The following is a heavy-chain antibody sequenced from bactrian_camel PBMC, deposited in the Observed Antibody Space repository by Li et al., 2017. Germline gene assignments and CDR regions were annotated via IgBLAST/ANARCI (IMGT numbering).Heavy chain of an antibody. Sequence: HVQLVESGGGSVQAGGSLRLSCPVSGFIYPAYCMAWFRQAPGKEREGVAVIGSDGNTTYAEPVEGRFTISQDNAENTLYLQMNSLEAADTAVYYCAAEAAIRSRDGCYPAGLDFGDWGQGTQVTVS. J-gene: IGHJ6*01. CDR2: IGSDGNT. V-gene: IGHV3S55*01. CDR3: AAEAAIRSRDGCYPAGLDFGD. CDR1: GFIYPAYC. D-gene: IGHD3*01.